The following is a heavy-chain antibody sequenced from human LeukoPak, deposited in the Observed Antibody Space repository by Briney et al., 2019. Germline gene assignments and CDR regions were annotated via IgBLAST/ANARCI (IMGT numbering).Heavy chain of an antibody. CDR3: ARDPVVPAAISHYGMDV. Sequence: PGGSLRLSCAASGFTVSSNYMSWVRQAPGKGLEWVSVIYSGGSTYYADSVKGRFTISRDNSKNTLYLQMNSLRAEDTAVYYCARDPVVPAAISHYGMDVWGQGTTVTVSS. CDR2: IYSGGST. V-gene: IGHV3-66*01. D-gene: IGHD2-2*01. CDR1: GFTVSSNY. J-gene: IGHJ6*02.